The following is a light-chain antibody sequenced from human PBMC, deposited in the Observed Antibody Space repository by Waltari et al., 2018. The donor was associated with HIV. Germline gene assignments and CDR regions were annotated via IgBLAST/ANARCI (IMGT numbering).Light chain of an antibody. J-gene: IGLJ3*02. V-gene: IGLV2-18*02. CDR1: SSDIGSYNR. Sequence: QSTLTQPPSVSGSLGQSVTIACSGTSSDIGSYNRVSWYQQPPGTAPKLIIYEVTNRPSGVAVRFSGSKSGNTASLTISGLQAEDEADYYCSSYTTSSTWVVGGGTQLTVL. CDR3: SSYTTSSTWV. CDR2: EVT.